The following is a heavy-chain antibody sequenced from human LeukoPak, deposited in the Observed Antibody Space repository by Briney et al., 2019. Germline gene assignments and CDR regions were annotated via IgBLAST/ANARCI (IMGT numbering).Heavy chain of an antibody. J-gene: IGHJ4*02. V-gene: IGHV3-30-3*01. D-gene: IGHD3-3*01. CDR3: ARGGLDWLLYSQFDF. CDR2: ISYDGSNK. CDR1: GFTFSRYA. Sequence: PGGSLRLSCAASGFTFSRYAMHWARQAPGKGLEWVAVISYDGSNKYYADSVKGRLTISRDNSKQTLYLQMNSLRLEDTAVYYCARGGLDWLLYSQFDFWGQGTLVTASS.